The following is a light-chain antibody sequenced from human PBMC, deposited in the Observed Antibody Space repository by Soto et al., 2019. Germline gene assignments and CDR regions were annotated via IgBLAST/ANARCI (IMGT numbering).Light chain of an antibody. CDR1: QTISTL. Sequence: DIQMTQSPSTLSASVGDRVTITCRASQTISTLLAWYQQRPGKDPNLLIYKSSSLESGVPSRFSGSGSGTEFTLTINSLQPDDFATYFCQQYSTYQWTFGPGTKVEVK. V-gene: IGKV1-5*03. CDR2: KSS. J-gene: IGKJ1*01. CDR3: QQYSTYQWT.